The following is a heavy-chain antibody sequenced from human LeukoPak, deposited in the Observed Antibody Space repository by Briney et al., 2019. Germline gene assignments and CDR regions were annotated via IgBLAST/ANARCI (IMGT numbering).Heavy chain of an antibody. CDR3: ARDSASLWFGELSGWFAP. CDR2: TIISRSYI. V-gene: IGHV3-21*01. Sequence: VGSLRLSSAASGFTFSSYIMNWVRHAPGKGRERVSSTIISRSYIYYADSVKGRFTISRDNAKYSLYLQMNSLRAEDTAVYYCARDSASLWFGELSGWFAPWGQGTLVTVSS. CDR1: GFTFSSYI. J-gene: IGHJ5*02. D-gene: IGHD3-10*01.